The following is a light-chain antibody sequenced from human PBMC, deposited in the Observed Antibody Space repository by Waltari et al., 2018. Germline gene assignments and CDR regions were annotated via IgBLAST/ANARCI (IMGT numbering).Light chain of an antibody. J-gene: IGLJ2*01. CDR1: KLGDKY. CDR2: QDT. Sequence: SYELTQPPSVSVSPGQTASITCYGDKLGDKYVYWYQQKAGQSPVLAIYQDTKRPSGSHGRVSGSNSVNTATLTIGGTQAMDEAEYYCQAWDSSTAVFGGGTKLTVL. V-gene: IGLV3-1*01. CDR3: QAWDSSTAV.